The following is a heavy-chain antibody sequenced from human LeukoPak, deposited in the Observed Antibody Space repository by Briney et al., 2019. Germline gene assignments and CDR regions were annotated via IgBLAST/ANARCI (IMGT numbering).Heavy chain of an antibody. CDR2: IRFDGSET. V-gene: IGHV3-30*02. CDR3: AKGRDFFLDY. D-gene: IGHD2/OR15-2a*01. J-gene: IGHJ4*02. Sequence: GGSLRLSCSASGFTLRNFGMHWVRQAPGKGLEWVAFIRFDGSETYYADSVKGRFTFSRDNSKNTLYLQMNSLRTEDTAMYHCAKGRDFFLDYWGQGTLVTVSS. CDR1: GFTLRNFG.